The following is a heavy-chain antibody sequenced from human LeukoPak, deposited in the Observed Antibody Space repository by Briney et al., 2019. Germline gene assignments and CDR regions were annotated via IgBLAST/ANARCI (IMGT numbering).Heavy chain of an antibody. CDR1: GGSFSGYY. V-gene: IGHV4-34*01. J-gene: IGHJ4*02. CDR3: ARAPSSLGIPEGYFDY. Sequence: TLSLTCAVYGGSFSGYYWSWIRQPPGKGLEWIGEINHSGSTNYNPSLKSRVTISVDTSKNQFSPKLSSVTAADTAVYYCARAPSSLGIPEGYFDYWGQGTLVTVSS. D-gene: IGHD6-6*01. CDR2: INHSGST.